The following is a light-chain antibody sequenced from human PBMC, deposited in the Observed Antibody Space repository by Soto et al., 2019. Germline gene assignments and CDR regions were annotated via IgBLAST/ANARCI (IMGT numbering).Light chain of an antibody. V-gene: IGKV1-39*01. J-gene: IGKJ1*01. Sequence: DIQLTQSPSSLSAYVGDRITITCRASQSISTYLNWYQQKPGEAPTLLVYDSSTLQSGVPSRFSGSGFGAEFTLTVSSLQPEDFATYYCQQSYSNPTWTFGQRTKVDIK. CDR1: QSISTY. CDR2: DSS. CDR3: QQSYSNPTWT.